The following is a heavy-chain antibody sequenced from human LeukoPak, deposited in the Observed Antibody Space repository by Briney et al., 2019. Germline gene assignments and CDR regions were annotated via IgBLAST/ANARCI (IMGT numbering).Heavy chain of an antibody. Sequence: PGGSLRLSCADSGGTFSEDWMSWVRQTPGKGLEWLARIKRKSDGETVDYIKPVKGRFSISRHDSKNMLYLQMNGLKTEDTAVYYCTTDLVNWGQGTLVTVSS. J-gene: IGHJ4*02. V-gene: IGHV3-15*01. CDR1: GGTFSEDW. CDR2: IKRKSDGETV. D-gene: IGHD3-10*01. CDR3: TTDLVN.